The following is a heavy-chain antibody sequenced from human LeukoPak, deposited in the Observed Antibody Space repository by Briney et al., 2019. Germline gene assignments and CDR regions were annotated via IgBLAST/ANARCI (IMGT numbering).Heavy chain of an antibody. CDR1: GFTFSSYA. J-gene: IGHJ4*02. Sequence: GGSLRLSCAASGFTFSSYAMSWVRQASGKGLEWVSAISGSGGSTYYADSVKGWFTISRDNSKNTLYLQMNSLRAEDTAVYYCATVFDIVVVVAASYKDYWGQGTLVTVSS. CDR3: ATVFDIVVVVAASYKDY. CDR2: ISGSGGST. D-gene: IGHD2-15*01. V-gene: IGHV3-23*01.